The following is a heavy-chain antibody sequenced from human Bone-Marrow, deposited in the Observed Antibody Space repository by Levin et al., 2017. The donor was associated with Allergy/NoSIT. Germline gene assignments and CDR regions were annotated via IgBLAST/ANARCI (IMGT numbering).Heavy chain of an antibody. CDR2: IYDAGRT. Sequence: PGGSLRLSCAASGFTVSCYYLSWVRQAPGKGLEWVSTIYDAGRTYYADSVKGRFTISRDNSKDTLYLQMNSLRADDTAVYYCARVRFPGYHGSGSYYNEYYFDSWGQGTLVTVSS. CDR1: GFTVSCYY. J-gene: IGHJ4*02. D-gene: IGHD3-10*01. V-gene: IGHV3-53*01. CDR3: ARVRFPGYHGSGSYYNEYYFDS.